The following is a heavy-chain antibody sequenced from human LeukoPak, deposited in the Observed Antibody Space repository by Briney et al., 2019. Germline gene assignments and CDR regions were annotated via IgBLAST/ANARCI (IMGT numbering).Heavy chain of an antibody. Sequence: GGSLRLSCAASGFTFSSYAMSWVRQAPGKGLEWVSAISGSGGSTYYADSVKGRITISRDYSKNTVHLQMNSLRAEDTAVYYCAKDALPDMVRGIIDYWGQGTLVTVSS. D-gene: IGHD3-10*01. V-gene: IGHV3-23*01. CDR2: ISGSGGST. J-gene: IGHJ4*02. CDR3: AKDALPDMVRGIIDY. CDR1: GFTFSSYA.